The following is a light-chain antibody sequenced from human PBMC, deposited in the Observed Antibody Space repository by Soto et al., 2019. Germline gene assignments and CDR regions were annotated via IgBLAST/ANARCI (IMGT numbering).Light chain of an antibody. CDR1: SSDVGGYNY. J-gene: IGLJ2*01. CDR3: NSFTVAHAVI. Sequence: QSVLTQPASVSGSPGQSITISCTGTSSDVGGYNYVSWYQQHPGKAPNLILYGVNKRPSGISNRFSASQSGNTASRTISGIHAEDEADYFGNSFTVAHAVIFGEGTQLTVL. V-gene: IGLV2-14*01. CDR2: GVN.